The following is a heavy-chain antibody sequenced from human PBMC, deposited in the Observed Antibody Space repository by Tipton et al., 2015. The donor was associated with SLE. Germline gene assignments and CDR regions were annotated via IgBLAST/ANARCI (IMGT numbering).Heavy chain of an antibody. CDR3: AGGALSGPEQD. CDR1: GFTFSSYA. Sequence: SLRLSCAASGFTFSSYAMSWVRQAPGKGLEWVSAISGSGGSTYYADSVKGRFTLSRDNSKNTLYLQMNSLRAEDTAVYYCAGGALSGPEQDWGQGTLVTVSS. CDR2: ISGSGGST. D-gene: IGHD1/OR15-1a*01. V-gene: IGHV3-23*01. J-gene: IGHJ1*01.